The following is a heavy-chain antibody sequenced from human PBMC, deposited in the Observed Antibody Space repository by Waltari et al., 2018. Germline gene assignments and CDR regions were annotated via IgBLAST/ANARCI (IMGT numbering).Heavy chain of an antibody. Sequence: QVQLVQSGAAVKKSGASVKVSCKASGYTFTDFFIHWVRQAPGQGLEWMGRINPKSGDTSYAQRFQGRVTMTGDTSITTGYMELTGLRSDDTAIYYCARSGGGTTTFGVAEWGQGSLVTVSS. CDR2: INPKSGDT. D-gene: IGHD3-3*01. CDR1: GYTFTDFF. CDR3: ARSGGGTTTFGVAE. V-gene: IGHV1-2*06. J-gene: IGHJ4*02.